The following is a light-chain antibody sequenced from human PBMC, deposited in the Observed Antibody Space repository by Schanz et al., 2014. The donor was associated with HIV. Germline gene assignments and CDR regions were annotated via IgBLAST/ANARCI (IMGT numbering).Light chain of an antibody. CDR1: QSISSW. J-gene: IGKJ1*01. V-gene: IGKV1-5*03. CDR3: QQYKTEPWT. Sequence: DIQMAQSPSALSASVGDRVTITCRASQSISSWLAWYQQRPGKAPNLLIYKASSLEVGVPSRFSGSGSGTEFTLTISSLQSDDSSTYFCQQYKTEPWTFGQGTKVEVK. CDR2: KAS.